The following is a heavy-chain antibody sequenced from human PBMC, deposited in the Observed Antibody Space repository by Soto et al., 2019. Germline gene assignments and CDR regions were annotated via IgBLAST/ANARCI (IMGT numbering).Heavy chain of an antibody. CDR2: INTYNGNI. Sequence: QVQLVQSGAEVKKPGASVKVSCKASGYTFTSYGISWVRQAPGQGLEWMGWINTYNGNINYAQKLQGRVTMTTDTSTSTAYMEWRSLAYAATYVYSCAKGGKSQYYPYDGMDVWGQGTTVTVSS. CDR3: AKGGKSQYYPYDGMDV. V-gene: IGHV1-18*01. J-gene: IGHJ6*02. D-gene: IGHD1-26*01. CDR1: GYTFTSYG.